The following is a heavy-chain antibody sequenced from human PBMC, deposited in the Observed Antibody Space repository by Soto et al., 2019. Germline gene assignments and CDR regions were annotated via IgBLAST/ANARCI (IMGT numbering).Heavy chain of an antibody. V-gene: IGHV1-69*02. J-gene: IGHJ5*02. CDR3: ASLVGANWFDP. CDR2: IIPILGIA. D-gene: IGHD1-26*01. CDR1: GGTFSSYT. Sequence: QVQLVQSGAEVKKPGSSVKVSCKASGGTFSSYTISWVRQAPGQGLEWMGRIIPILGIANYAQKFQGRVTITADKSSSTAYMELSSLRSEDTAVYYCASLVGANWFDPWGQGTLVTVSS.